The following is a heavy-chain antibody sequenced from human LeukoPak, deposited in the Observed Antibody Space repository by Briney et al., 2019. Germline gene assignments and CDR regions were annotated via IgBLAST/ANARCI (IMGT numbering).Heavy chain of an antibody. CDR2: IIPILGIA. J-gene: IGHJ4*02. V-gene: IGHV1-69*04. CDR1: GGTFSSYA. Sequence: SVKVSCKASGGTFSSYAISWVRQAPGQGLEWMGRIIPILGIANYAQKFQGRVTITADKSTSTAYMELSSLRSEDTAVYYCARVSDTTGDPFDYWGQGTLVTVSS. CDR3: ARVSDTTGDPFDY. D-gene: IGHD3-16*01.